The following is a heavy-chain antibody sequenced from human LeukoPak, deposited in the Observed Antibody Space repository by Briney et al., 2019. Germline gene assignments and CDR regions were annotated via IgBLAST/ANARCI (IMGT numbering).Heavy chain of an antibody. D-gene: IGHD5-12*01. CDR2: INHSGST. V-gene: IGHV4-34*01. Sequence: PSETLSLTCAVYGGSFSGYYRSWIRQPPGKGLEWIGEINHSGSTDYNPSLKSRITISVDTSKNQFSLKLSSVTAADTAVYYCASTWIYHYFDYWGQGTLVTVSS. CDR1: GGSFSGYY. CDR3: ASTWIYHYFDY. J-gene: IGHJ4*02.